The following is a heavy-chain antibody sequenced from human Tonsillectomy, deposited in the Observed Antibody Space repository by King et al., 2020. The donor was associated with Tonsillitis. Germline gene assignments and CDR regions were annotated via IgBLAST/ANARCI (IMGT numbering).Heavy chain of an antibody. D-gene: IGHD4-17*01. CDR1: GGTFSSYA. CDR2: IIPIFGIA. CDR3: ARGSQPLDYGDVLVGELGCSFDI. Sequence: QLVQSGADVKKPGSSVKVSCKASGGTFSSYAISWVRQAPGQGLEWMGGIIPIFGIANYAQKFQGRVTITADESTTTAYMELSSLRSEDTAVYYCARGSQPLDYGDVLVGELGCSFDIWGQGTMVTVSS. V-gene: IGHV1-69*01. J-gene: IGHJ3*02.